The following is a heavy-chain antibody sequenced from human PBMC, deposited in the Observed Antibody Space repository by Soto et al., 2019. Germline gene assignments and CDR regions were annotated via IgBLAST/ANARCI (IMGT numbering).Heavy chain of an antibody. CDR2: IYYSGST. CDR3: ARGAYYDILTGYYGFDY. CDR1: GGSISSYY. J-gene: IGHJ4*02. D-gene: IGHD3-9*01. V-gene: IGHV4-59*01. Sequence: SETLSLTCTVSGGSISSYYWSWIRQPPGKGLEWIGYIYYSGSTNYNPSLKSRVTISVDTSKNQFSLKLSSVTAADTAVYYCARGAYYDILTGYYGFDYWGQGTLVTVSS.